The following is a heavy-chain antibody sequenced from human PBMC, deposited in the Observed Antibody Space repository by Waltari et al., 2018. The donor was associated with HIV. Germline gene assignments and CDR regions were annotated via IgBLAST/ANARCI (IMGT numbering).Heavy chain of an antibody. Sequence: QVHPQESGPGLVKPSEALSLTCSVAGASLINYSWSWVRQSPEKGLEWIGYSFYGGDTNYNPSLKNRATISIDPSASQLSLKINSVTAADSGVYYCARPIRGSGVGAFHVWGQGTTVIVSS. CDR3: ARPIRGSGVGAFHV. D-gene: IGHD1-26*01. J-gene: IGHJ6*02. CDR2: SFYGGDT. V-gene: IGHV4-59*08. CDR1: GASLINYS.